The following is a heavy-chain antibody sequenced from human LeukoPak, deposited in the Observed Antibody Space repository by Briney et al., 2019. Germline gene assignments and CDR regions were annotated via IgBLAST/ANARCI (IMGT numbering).Heavy chain of an antibody. Sequence: GGSLRLSCAASGFTFSSYWMSWVRQAPGKGLEWVANIKQDGSEKYYVDSVKGRFTISRDNAKNSLYLQMNSLRAEDTAVYYCARVYHYDSSGYKYFQHWGQGTLVTVSS. J-gene: IGHJ1*01. CDR3: ARVYHYDSSGYKYFQH. CDR1: GFTFSSYW. V-gene: IGHV3-7*01. D-gene: IGHD3-22*01. CDR2: IKQDGSEK.